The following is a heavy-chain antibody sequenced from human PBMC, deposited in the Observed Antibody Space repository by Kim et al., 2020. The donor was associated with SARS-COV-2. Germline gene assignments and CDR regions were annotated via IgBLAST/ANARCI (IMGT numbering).Heavy chain of an antibody. D-gene: IGHD3-10*01. Sequence: YYADSVKGRFTISRDDSKYTLYLQMNNRRAEDTALYYCARDRGGSGNYLDFWGQGTQVTLSS. CDR3: ARDRGGSGNYLDF. V-gene: IGHV3-30*01. J-gene: IGHJ4*02.